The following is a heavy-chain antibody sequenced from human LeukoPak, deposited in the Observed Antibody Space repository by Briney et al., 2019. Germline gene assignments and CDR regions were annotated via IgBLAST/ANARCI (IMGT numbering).Heavy chain of an antibody. CDR1: RGSISSGTSY. CDR2: IYYSGST. CDR3: ARHLNNCGDDCYIFDY. V-gene: IGHV4-61*05. D-gene: IGHD2-21*01. Sequence: PSETLSLTCTVSRGSISSGTSYWGWIRQPPGKGLEWMGYIYYSGSTNYNPSLKSRVTISVDTSKNQFSLRVSSVTAADTAVYYCARHLNNCGDDCYIFDYWGQGTLVTVSS. J-gene: IGHJ4*02.